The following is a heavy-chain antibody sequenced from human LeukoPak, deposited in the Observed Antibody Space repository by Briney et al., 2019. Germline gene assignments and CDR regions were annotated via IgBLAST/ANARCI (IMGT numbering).Heavy chain of an antibody. V-gene: IGHV1-8*01. CDR3: ARFDSSGLPLPTT. CDR1: GYTFTSYD. D-gene: IGHD3-22*01. CDR2: MNPNSGNT. Sequence: ASVKVSCKASGYTFTSYDINWVRQATGQGLEWMGWMNPNSGNTGYAQKFQGRVTMTRNTSISTAYMELSSLRSEDTAAYYCARFDSSGLPLPTTWGQGTLVTVSS. J-gene: IGHJ5*02.